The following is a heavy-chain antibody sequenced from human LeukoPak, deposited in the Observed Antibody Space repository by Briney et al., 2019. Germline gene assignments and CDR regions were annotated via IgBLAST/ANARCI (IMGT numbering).Heavy chain of an antibody. CDR1: GFTFSSYA. J-gene: IGHJ5*02. Sequence: GGSLRLSCAASGFTFSSYAMHWVRQAPGKGLEWVAVISYDGSNKYYADSVKGRFTISRDNSKNTLYLQMNSLRAEDTAVYYCARLGLEVGGPNWFDPWGQGTLVTVSS. D-gene: IGHD1-1*01. V-gene: IGHV3-30*04. CDR3: ARLGLEVGGPNWFDP. CDR2: ISYDGSNK.